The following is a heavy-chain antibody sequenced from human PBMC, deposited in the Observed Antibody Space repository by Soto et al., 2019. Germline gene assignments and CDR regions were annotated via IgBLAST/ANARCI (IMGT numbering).Heavy chain of an antibody. V-gene: IGHV3-23*01. Sequence: EVQLLESGGGLVQPGGSLRLSCAASGFTFSSYAMNWIRQGPGKGLEWVSGISVNDGRAYYADSVKGRFTVSRDNSKNTLYLQMNSLRAEDTAVYSCVKEYGSGLNWFDRWGQGTLVTVSS. D-gene: IGHD3-10*01. CDR2: ISVNDGRA. CDR3: VKEYGSGLNWFDR. J-gene: IGHJ5*02. CDR1: GFTFSSYA.